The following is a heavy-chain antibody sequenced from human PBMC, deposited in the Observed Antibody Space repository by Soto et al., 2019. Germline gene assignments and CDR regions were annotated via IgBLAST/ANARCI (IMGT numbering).Heavy chain of an antibody. V-gene: IGHV3-23*01. CDR2: ISGSGVRT. CDR1: GFSFGNYV. J-gene: IGHJ3*01. D-gene: IGHD3-22*01. CDR3: AITRHYDSTTTDYHRDAFDF. Sequence: EVQLLESGGGMVEPRGSLRLSCAASGFSFGNYVMNWARQAPGKGLEWVSGISGSGVRTYSADSVKGRFTISRDNSKNTLYLQMNSLRAEDTAVYYCAITRHYDSTTTDYHRDAFDFWGQGTLVTVSS.